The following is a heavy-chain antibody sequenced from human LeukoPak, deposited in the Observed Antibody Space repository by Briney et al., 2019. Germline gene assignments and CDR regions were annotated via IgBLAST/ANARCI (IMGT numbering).Heavy chain of an antibody. Sequence: PSETLSLTCTVSGGSISSSSYYWGWIRQPPGKGLEWIGSISYSGRTYYNSSLKSRITMSVDTSKNQFSLKLSSVTAADTAVYYCAGWTISEVYYMDVWGKGTTVTVSS. CDR1: GGSISSSSYY. CDR2: ISYSGRT. V-gene: IGHV4-39*01. CDR3: AGWTISEVYYMDV. D-gene: IGHD3/OR15-3a*01. J-gene: IGHJ6*03.